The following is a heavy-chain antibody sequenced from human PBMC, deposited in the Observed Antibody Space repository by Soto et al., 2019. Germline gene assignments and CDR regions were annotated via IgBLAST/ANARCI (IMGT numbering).Heavy chain of an antibody. J-gene: IGHJ6*02. Sequence: SETLYLTCTVSGGSISSSSYYSCWIRQPPGKGLEWIGSIYYSGSTYYNPSLKSRVTISVDTSKNQFSLKLSSVTAADTAVYYCARVSGSYYYGMDVWGQGTTVT. V-gene: IGHV4-39*01. CDR1: GGSISSSSYY. CDR2: IYYSGST. CDR3: ARVSGSYYYGMDV.